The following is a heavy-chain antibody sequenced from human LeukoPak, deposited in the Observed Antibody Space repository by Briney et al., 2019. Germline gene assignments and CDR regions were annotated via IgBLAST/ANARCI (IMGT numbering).Heavy chain of an antibody. J-gene: IGHJ6*02. CDR1: GFTFSSYG. V-gene: IGHV3-30*03. D-gene: IGHD4-17*01. CDR2: ISYDGSNK. CDR3: ARDSVTIYGDYGHGMDV. Sequence: PGRSLRLSCAASGFTFSSYGMHWVRQAPGKGLEWVAVISYDGSNKYYADSVKGRFTISRDNSKNTLYLQMNSLRAEDTAVYYCARDSVTIYGDYGHGMDVWGQGTTVTVSS.